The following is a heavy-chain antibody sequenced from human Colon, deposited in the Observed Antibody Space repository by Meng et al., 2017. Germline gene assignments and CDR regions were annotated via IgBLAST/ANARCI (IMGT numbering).Heavy chain of an antibody. D-gene: IGHD3-3*01. J-gene: IGHJ4*02. CDR1: GFSVSSDF. V-gene: IGHV3-66*02. CDR3: ANRFV. Sequence: EVQLVESGGGLVQPGGSLRLSCAVSGFSVSSDFMIWVRQAPGKGLEWVSMIHSSAGTFFADSVKGRFTVSTDNSRNTLYLQMNSLRIEDTAVYHCANRFVWGLGTLVTVSS. CDR2: IHSSAGT.